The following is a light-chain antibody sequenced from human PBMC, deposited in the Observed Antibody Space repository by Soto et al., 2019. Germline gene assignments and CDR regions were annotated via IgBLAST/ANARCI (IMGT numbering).Light chain of an antibody. CDR2: KAS. J-gene: IGKJ1*01. CDR1: QTISSW. V-gene: IGKV1-5*03. CDR3: QHYNSYSEA. Sequence: IQMTQSPSTLSGSLGDRFTITCRASQTISSWLDWYQKKPGKAPKLLIYKASTLKSGVPSRFSGSGSGTEFTLTISSLQPDDFATYYCQHYNSYSEAFGQGTKVDI.